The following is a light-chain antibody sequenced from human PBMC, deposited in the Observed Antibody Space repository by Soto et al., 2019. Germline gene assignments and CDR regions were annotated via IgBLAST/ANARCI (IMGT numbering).Light chain of an antibody. CDR2: SDN. Sequence: QSVLTQPPSASGTPGQRVTISCSGSNSNIGSNIVNWYQQLPGTAPKLLIHSDNQRPSGVPDRFSGSRSGTSASLAISGLQSEDEADYYCAAWDDSLTGSCVFGGGTKLTVL. V-gene: IGLV1-44*01. J-gene: IGLJ3*02. CDR1: NSNIGSNI. CDR3: AAWDDSLTGSCV.